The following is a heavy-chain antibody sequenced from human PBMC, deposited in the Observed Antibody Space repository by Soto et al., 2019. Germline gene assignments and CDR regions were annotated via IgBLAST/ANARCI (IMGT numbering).Heavy chain of an antibody. J-gene: IGHJ4*02. CDR3: ARVGSSGWSPDY. CDR1: GGSISGHY. CDR2: IFYSGSTTY. V-gene: IGHV4-59*11. D-gene: IGHD6-19*01. Sequence: PSETLSLTCTVSGGSISGHYWIWIRQPPGEGMEWIGYIFYSGSTTYNNNPSLKSRVSISVDTSKNQFYLRLSSVTAADTAVYYCARVGSSGWSPDYWGQGTLVTVSS.